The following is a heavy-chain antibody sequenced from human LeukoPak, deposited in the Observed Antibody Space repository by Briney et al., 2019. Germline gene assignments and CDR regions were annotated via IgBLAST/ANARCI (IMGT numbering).Heavy chain of an antibody. CDR2: IYHSGST. CDR3: ARAMVYVLNWFDP. J-gene: IGHJ5*02. V-gene: IGHV4-38-2*01. Sequence: SETLSPTCAVSGYSISSGYYWGWIRQPPGKGLEWIGSIYHSGSTYYNPSLKSRVTISVDTSKNQFSLKLSSVTAADAAVYYCARAMVYVLNWFDPWGQGTLVTVSS. D-gene: IGHD2-8*01. CDR1: GYSISSGYY.